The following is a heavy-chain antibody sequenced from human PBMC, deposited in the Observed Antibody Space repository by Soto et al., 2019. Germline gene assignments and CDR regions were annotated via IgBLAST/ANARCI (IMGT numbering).Heavy chain of an antibody. CDR1: GGSISSGDYY. CDR3: ARDGLRDGYNSYYYYGMDV. J-gene: IGHJ6*02. V-gene: IGHV4-30-4*01. D-gene: IGHD5-12*01. Sequence: SETLSLTCTVSGGSISSGDYYWSWIRQPPGKGLEWIGYIYYGGSTYYNPSLKSRVTISVDTSKNQFSLKLSSVTAADTAVYYCARDGLRDGYNSYYYYGMDVWGQGTTVTVSS. CDR2: IYYGGST.